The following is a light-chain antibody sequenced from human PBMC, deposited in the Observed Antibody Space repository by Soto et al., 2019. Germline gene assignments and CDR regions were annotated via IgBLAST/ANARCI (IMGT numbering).Light chain of an antibody. J-gene: IGKJ4*01. Sequence: EIVMTQSPATLSVSPGERATLSCRASQGIGDTLAWYQQKPGQTPRLLIYDTSTRATCVPARFRGSRSGAEFTLTINSLKSEDFVVYYCQRYNNWPLSFGGGTKVEVK. CDR2: DTS. CDR1: QGIGDT. V-gene: IGKV3-15*01. CDR3: QRYNNWPLS.